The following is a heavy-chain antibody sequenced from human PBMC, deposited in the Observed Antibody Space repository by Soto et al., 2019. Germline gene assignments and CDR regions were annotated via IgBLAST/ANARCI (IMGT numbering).Heavy chain of an antibody. Sequence: QVQLVQSGAEVKKPGASVKVSCKASGYTFTSYAMHWVRQAPGQRLEWMGWINAGNGNTKYSQKFQGRVTITRDTSASTAYMELSSLRSEDTAVYYCARGVIVVVPAAIGWFDPWGQGTLVTVSS. CDR2: INAGNGNT. J-gene: IGHJ5*02. CDR1: GYTFTSYA. V-gene: IGHV1-3*01. D-gene: IGHD2-2*01. CDR3: ARGVIVVVPAAIGWFDP.